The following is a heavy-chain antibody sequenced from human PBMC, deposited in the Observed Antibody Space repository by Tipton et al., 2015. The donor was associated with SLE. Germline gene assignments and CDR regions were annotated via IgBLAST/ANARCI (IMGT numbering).Heavy chain of an antibody. Sequence: GLVKPSETLSLTCSVSGGSINSHYWSWIRQPPGKGLEWIGYIYDSDTIHYSPSLESRVTISADTSKNQVSLRLTSVTPADTALYYCAKDMYYDSREAFDVWGQGTMVTVSS. V-gene: IGHV4-59*11. CDR2: IYDSDTI. J-gene: IGHJ3*01. CDR3: AKDMYYDSREAFDV. D-gene: IGHD3-22*01. CDR1: GGSINSHY.